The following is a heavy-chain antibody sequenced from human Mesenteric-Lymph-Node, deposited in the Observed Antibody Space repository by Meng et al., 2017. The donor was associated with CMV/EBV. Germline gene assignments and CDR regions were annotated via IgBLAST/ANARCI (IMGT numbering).Heavy chain of an antibody. D-gene: IGHD3-9*01. CDR1: GGSFSGYY. CDR3: ARGSSYDILTGYFDY. Sequence: QGQLPQGGAGLLKPSETLSVTCAVHGGSFSGYYWNWIRQSPEKGLEWIGEINHSGSTTYNPSFTSRIIISVDTSTNQISLNMSSVTAADTAVYYCARGSSYDILTGYFDYWGQGALVTVSS. CDR2: INHSGST. J-gene: IGHJ4*02. V-gene: IGHV4-34*01.